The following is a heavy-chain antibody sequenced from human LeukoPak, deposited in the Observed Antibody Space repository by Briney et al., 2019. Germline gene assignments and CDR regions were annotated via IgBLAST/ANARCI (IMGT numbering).Heavy chain of an antibody. D-gene: IGHD6-19*01. CDR2: IYGGGST. CDR1: GFTVSSNY. J-gene: IGHJ4*02. Sequence: PGGSLRLSCAASGFTVSSNYMSWVRQAPGKGLEWVSVIYGGGSTYYADSVKGRFTISRDNSKNSLYLQMNSLRAEDTAVYYCARTQAVAGFDYWGQGTLVTVSS. CDR3: ARTQAVAGFDY. V-gene: IGHV3-53*01.